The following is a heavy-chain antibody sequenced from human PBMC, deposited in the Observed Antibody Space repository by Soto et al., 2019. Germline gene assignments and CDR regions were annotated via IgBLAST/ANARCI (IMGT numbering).Heavy chain of an antibody. CDR3: ARHGTYYYDSSGYYYYDY. D-gene: IGHD3-22*01. J-gene: IGHJ4*02. Sequence: SETLSLTCTVSGDSITTGYYYWGWIRQPPGKGLEWIGSIFHSGNSYYNPSLKSRVTISVDTSNNQFSLNLTSVTAADTAVYYCARHGTYYYDSSGYYYYDYWGQGTLVTVSS. V-gene: IGHV4-39*01. CDR1: GDSITTGYYY. CDR2: IFHSGNS.